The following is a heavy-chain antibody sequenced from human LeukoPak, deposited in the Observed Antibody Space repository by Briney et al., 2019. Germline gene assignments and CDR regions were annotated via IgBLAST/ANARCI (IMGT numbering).Heavy chain of an antibody. CDR3: ASPYIAARHRALDY. J-gene: IGHJ4*02. V-gene: IGHV3-53*01. D-gene: IGHD6-6*01. CDR2: IYRCGST. Sequence: SVIYRCGSTYYAHSVKGRFTISRDNSKNTLYLQMNSLRAEDTAVYYCASPYIAARHRALDYWGQGTLVTVSS.